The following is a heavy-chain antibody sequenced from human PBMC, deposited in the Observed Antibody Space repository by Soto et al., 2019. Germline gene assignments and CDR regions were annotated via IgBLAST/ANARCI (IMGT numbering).Heavy chain of an antibody. CDR2: IYYSGST. CDR1: GGSISSGGYY. J-gene: IGHJ5*02. V-gene: IGHV4-31*03. Sequence: PSETLSLTCTVSGGSISSGGYYWSWIRQHPGKGLEWIGYIYYSGSTYYNPSLKSRVTISVDTSKNQFSLKLSSVTAADTAVYYCARSHQPRLFDPWGQGTLVTVSS. CDR3: ARSHQPRLFDP.